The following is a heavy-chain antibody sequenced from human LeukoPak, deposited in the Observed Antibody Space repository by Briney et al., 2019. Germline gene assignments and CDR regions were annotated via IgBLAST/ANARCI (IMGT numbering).Heavy chain of an antibody. D-gene: IGHD3-22*01. Sequence: GESLKISCKGSGYSFTTYWIGWVRQMPGKGLEWMGIIYPGDSDVRYSPSFQGQVTISADESISTAYLQWSSLKASDTAMYYCARTTYDSSTSQTILFGSWGQGTLVTVSS. CDR1: GYSFTTYW. J-gene: IGHJ4*02. V-gene: IGHV5-51*01. CDR2: IYPGDSDV. CDR3: ARTTYDSSTSQTILFGS.